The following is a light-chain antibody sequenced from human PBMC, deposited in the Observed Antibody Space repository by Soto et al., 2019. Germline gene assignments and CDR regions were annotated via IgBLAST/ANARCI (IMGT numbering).Light chain of an antibody. J-gene: IGKJ1*01. V-gene: IGKV3-20*01. CDR2: GAS. CDR3: HQYDSSPRT. CDR1: QSVSSSY. Sequence: EIVLTQSPGTLSLSQGERATLSCRASQSVSSSYLAWYQQKPGQAPRLLIYGASSRATGIPDRFSGSGSGTDFTLTISRLAPEAFAVYYCHQYDSSPRTFVQGTNVDIK.